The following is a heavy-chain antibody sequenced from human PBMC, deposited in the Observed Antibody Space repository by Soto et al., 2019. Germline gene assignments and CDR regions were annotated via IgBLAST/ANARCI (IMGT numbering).Heavy chain of an antibody. CDR2: IYTSGSA. J-gene: IGHJ4*02. CDR3: TRDRSEGSGRYFWVDS. D-gene: IGHD1-26*01. V-gene: IGHV4-4*07. CDR1: GGSINFYY. Sequence: QVQLQESGPGMVKPSETLSLTCTVSGGSINFYYWSWIRQPAGKVPEWLGRIYTSGSANYNPSLKCRVTMSVDTSQNQLSRRLRSVTAADSATYYCTRDRSEGSGRYFWVDSWGQGILVTVSS.